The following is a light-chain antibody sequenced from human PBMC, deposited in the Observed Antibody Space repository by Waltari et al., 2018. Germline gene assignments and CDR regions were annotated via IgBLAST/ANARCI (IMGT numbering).Light chain of an antibody. CDR3: CSYAGLGTYV. J-gene: IGLJ1*01. Sequence: QSALTQPASVSGTPGQSITISCTGTSRDVGNYDLVSWYQQHPGKAPKLLVCEVIKRRSGVSSRFSGSRSGNTASLTIAGLQAEDEADYYCCSYAGLGTYVFGSGTKVTVL. V-gene: IGLV2-23*02. CDR1: SRDVGNYDL. CDR2: EVI.